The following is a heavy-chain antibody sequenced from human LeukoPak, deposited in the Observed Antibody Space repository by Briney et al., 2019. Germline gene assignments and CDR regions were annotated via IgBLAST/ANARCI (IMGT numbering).Heavy chain of an antibody. D-gene: IGHD3-22*01. CDR2: IKTDGSEK. V-gene: IGHV3-7*01. J-gene: IGHJ1*01. Sequence: GGSLRLSCTASGFSFGDYGLSWFRQAPGKGLEWVANIKTDGSEKYYVDSVKGRFTISRDNAKNSLYLQMNSLRAEDTAVYYCATYSSLNAREFQYWGQGTLVTVSS. CDR3: ATYSSLNAREFQY. CDR1: GFSFGDYG.